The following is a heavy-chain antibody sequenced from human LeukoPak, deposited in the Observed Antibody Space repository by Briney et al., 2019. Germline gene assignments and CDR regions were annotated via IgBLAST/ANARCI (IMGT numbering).Heavy chain of an antibody. J-gene: IGHJ4*02. Sequence: GGSLTLSCAASGFTVNSNYMSWVRQAPGKGLEWVSVIYSSGGTFYADSVKGRFTISRDNSKNTLFLQVNSLRAEDTAVYYCASYDYGNYAIFDFWGQGTLVTVSS. CDR2: IYSSGGT. D-gene: IGHD4-11*01. CDR1: GFTVNSNY. CDR3: ASYDYGNYAIFDF. V-gene: IGHV3-53*01.